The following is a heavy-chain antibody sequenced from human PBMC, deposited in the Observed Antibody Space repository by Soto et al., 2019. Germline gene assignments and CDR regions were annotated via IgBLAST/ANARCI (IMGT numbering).Heavy chain of an antibody. CDR1: GFTFSSYA. D-gene: IGHD3-3*01. CDR2: ISGSGGST. CDR3: AKHNSPYDFWSGYVYGMDV. J-gene: IGHJ6*02. Sequence: PGGSLRLSCVASGFTFSSYAMSWVRQAPGKGLEWVSAISGSGGSTYYADSVRGRFTISRDNSKNTLYLQMNSLRAEDTAVYYCAKHNSPYDFWSGYVYGMDVWGQGTTVTVSS. V-gene: IGHV3-23*01.